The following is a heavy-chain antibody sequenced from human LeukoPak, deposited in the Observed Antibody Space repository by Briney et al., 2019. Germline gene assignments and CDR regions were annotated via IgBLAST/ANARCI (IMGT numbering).Heavy chain of an antibody. D-gene: IGHD6-6*01. CDR2: IYYSGST. J-gene: IGHJ2*01. V-gene: IGHV4-59*01. CDR1: GGSLSGYY. Sequence: PSETLSLTCAVYGGSLSGYYWSWIRQPPGKGLEWIGYIYYSGSTNYNPSLKSRVTISVDTSKNQFSLKVSSVTAADTAVYYCARGWLYSSSKNWYFDLWGRGTLVTVSS. CDR3: ARGWLYSSSKNWYFDL.